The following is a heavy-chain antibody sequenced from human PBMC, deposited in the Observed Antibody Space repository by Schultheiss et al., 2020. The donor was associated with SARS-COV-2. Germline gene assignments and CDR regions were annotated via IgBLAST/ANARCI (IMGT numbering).Heavy chain of an antibody. CDR2: INPNSGGT. V-gene: IGHV1-2*02. CDR1: GYTFTGYY. J-gene: IGHJ4*02. D-gene: IGHD3-22*01. CDR3: AREVGYYYYSSGFDY. Sequence: ASVKVSCKASGYTFTGYYMHWVRQAPGQGLEWMGWINPNSGGTNYAQKFQGRVTMTRDTSISTAYMELSRLRSDDTAVYYCAREVGYYYYSSGFDYWGQGTLVTVSS.